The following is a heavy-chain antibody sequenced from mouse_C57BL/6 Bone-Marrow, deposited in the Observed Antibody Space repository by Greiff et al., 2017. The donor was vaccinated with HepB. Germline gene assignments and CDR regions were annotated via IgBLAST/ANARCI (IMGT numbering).Heavy chain of an antibody. Sequence: VKLVESGAELAKPGASVKLSCKASGYTFTSYWMHWVKQRPGQGLEWIGYINPSSGYTKYNQKFKDKATLTADKSSSTAYRQLSSRTYEDSAVYYCASLTTVVAKGFAYWGQGTLVTVSA. CDR1: GYTFTSYW. V-gene: IGHV1-7*01. J-gene: IGHJ3*01. CDR3: ASLTTVVAKGFAY. D-gene: IGHD1-1*01. CDR2: INPSSGYT.